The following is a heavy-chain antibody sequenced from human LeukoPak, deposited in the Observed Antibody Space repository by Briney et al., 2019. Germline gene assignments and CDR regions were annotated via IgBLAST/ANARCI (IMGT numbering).Heavy chain of an antibody. D-gene: IGHD5-12*01. CDR1: GFTFGDYS. J-gene: IGHJ4*02. CDR2: ISWNSGGA. Sequence: GRSLRLSCAASGFTFGDYSMHWVRQAPGKGLEWVSGISWNSGGAGYADSVKGRFTISRDNAKNSLYLQMNSLRTEDTALYYCAKDRTYSGYDALDYWGQGTLVTVSS. V-gene: IGHV3-9*01. CDR3: AKDRTYSGYDALDY.